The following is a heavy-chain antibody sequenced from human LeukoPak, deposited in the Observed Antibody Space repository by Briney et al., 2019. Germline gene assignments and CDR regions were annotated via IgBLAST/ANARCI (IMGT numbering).Heavy chain of an antibody. Sequence: SETLSLTCTVSGGSVSSGSYYWSWIRQPPGKGLEWIGYIYYSGSTNYNPSLKSRVTISVDTSKNQFSLKLSSVTAADTAVYYCARGLFGDAFDIWGQGTMVTVSS. J-gene: IGHJ3*02. CDR1: GGSVSSGSYY. CDR2: IYYSGST. V-gene: IGHV4-61*01. D-gene: IGHD3-10*02. CDR3: ARGLFGDAFDI.